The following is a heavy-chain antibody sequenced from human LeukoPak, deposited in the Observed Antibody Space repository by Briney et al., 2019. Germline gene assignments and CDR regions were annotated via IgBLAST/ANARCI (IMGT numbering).Heavy chain of an antibody. CDR2: IIPNFGTA. J-gene: IGHJ6*03. CDR1: GGTFSSYA. D-gene: IGHD2-15*01. V-gene: IGHV1-69*05. CDR3: ASGHCSGGSCYPGSYMDV. Sequence: SVKVSCKASGGTFSSYAISWVRQAPGQGLEWMGGIIPNFGTANYAQKFQGRVTITTDESTSTAYMELSSLRSEDTAVYYCASGHCSGGSCYPGSYMDVWGKGTTVTVSS.